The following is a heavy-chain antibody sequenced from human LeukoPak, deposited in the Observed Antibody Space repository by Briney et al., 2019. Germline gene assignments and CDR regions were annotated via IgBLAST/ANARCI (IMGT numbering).Heavy chain of an antibody. CDR1: GFTFSSYW. Sequence: GGSLRLSCAASGFTFSSYWMSWVRQAPGKGLEWVANIKQDGSEKYYVDSVKGRFTISRDNAKNSLYLQMNSLRAEDTAVYYCARAGDYDFWSGFYTEGEKNYFDPWGQGTLVTVSS. V-gene: IGHV3-7*01. CDR3: ARAGDYDFWSGFYTEGEKNYFDP. D-gene: IGHD3-3*01. J-gene: IGHJ5*02. CDR2: IKQDGSEK.